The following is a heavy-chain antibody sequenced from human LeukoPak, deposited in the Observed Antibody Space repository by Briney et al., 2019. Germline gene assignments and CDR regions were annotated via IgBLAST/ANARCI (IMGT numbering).Heavy chain of an antibody. Sequence: SETLSLTCTVSGGSISSGSYYWSWIRQPAGKGLEWIGRIYTSGSTHYNPSLKSRVTISVDTSKNQFSLKLSSVTAADTAVYYCARLQSRYYYDSSGYPLYYYYMDVWGKGTTVTISS. J-gene: IGHJ6*03. V-gene: IGHV4-61*02. D-gene: IGHD3-22*01. CDR1: GGSISSGSYY. CDR3: ARLQSRYYYDSSGYPLYYYYMDV. CDR2: IYTSGST.